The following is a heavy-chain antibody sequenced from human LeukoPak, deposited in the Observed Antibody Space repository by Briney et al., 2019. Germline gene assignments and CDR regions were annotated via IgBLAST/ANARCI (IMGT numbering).Heavy chain of an antibody. Sequence: GASVKVSCKASGYTFTSHYMHWVRQAPGQGLEWMGIINPSGGSTSYAQKFQGRVTITRDMSTSTAYMELSSLRSEDTAVYYCAAGKYNWNADYWGQGTLVTVSS. CDR1: GYTFTSHY. V-gene: IGHV1-46*01. CDR3: AAGKYNWNADY. CDR2: INPSGGST. D-gene: IGHD1-1*01. J-gene: IGHJ4*02.